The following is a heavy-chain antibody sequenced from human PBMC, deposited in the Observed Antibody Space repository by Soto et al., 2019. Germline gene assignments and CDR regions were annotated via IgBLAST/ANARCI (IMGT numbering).Heavy chain of an antibody. V-gene: IGHV1-69*13. CDR3: ARDRPGEDYSGYDYYYYYGMDV. Sequence: ASVKVSCKTSGGTFSSYAISWVRLAPGQGLEWMGGIIPIFGTANYAQKFQGRVTITADESTSTAYMELSSLRSEDTAVYYCARDRPGEDYSGYDYYYYYGMDVWGQGTTVTVSS. CDR1: GGTFSSYA. CDR2: IIPIFGTA. D-gene: IGHD5-12*01. J-gene: IGHJ6*02.